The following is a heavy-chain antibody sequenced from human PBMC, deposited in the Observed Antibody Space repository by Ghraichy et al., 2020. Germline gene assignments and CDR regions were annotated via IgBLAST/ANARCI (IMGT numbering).Heavy chain of an antibody. CDR2: IHSTGST. D-gene: IGHD2-21*02. J-gene: IGHJ1*01. V-gene: IGHV4-31*03. CDR1: GGSVNTGPYF. Sequence: SETLSLTCTVSGGSVNTGPYFWTWIRQHPATGLEWIGYIHSTGSTYYKSSLKSRVTGSMDTSKNQFSLWLRSVTAADSAVYYCALEECDGDCFFTVWGQGALVTVSS. CDR3: ALEECDGDCFFTV.